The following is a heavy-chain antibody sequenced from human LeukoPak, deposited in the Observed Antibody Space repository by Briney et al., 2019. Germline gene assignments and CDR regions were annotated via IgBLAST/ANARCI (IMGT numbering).Heavy chain of an antibody. CDR3: ARPQHGDLYAFDI. D-gene: IGHD4-17*01. V-gene: IGHV3-48*01. CDR1: GFSFSSYS. CDR2: ISSSSSAI. J-gene: IGHJ3*02. Sequence: GGSLRLSCAASGFSFSSYSMNWVRQAPGKGLEWVSYISSSSSAIYYTDSVKGRFTISRDNAKNSVYLQMNSLRAEDTAVYYCARPQHGDLYAFDIWGQGTVVTVSS.